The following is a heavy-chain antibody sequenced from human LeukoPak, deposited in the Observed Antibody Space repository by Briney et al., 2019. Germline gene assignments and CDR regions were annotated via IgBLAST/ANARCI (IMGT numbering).Heavy chain of an antibody. D-gene: IGHD3-10*01. V-gene: IGHV3-48*01. CDR1: GFTFSSYS. CDR3: ARVRGVSGPYYYYYYMDV. Sequence: GGSLRLSCAASGFTFSSYSMNWVRQAPGKGLEWVSYISSSSSTIYYADSVKGRFTISRDNAKNSLYLQMNSLGAEDTAVYYCARVRGVSGPYYYYYYMDVWGKGTTVTVSS. J-gene: IGHJ6*03. CDR2: ISSSSSTI.